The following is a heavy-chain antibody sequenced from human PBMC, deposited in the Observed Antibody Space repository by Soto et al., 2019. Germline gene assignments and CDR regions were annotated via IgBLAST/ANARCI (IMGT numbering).Heavy chain of an antibody. Sequence: GGSLRLSCAASGFTFSSYAMHWVRQAPGKGLEWVVVISYDGSNKYYADSVKGRFTISRDNSKNTLYLQMNSPRAEDTAVYYCARDSRSGYDYESYYYGMDVWGQGTTVTVSS. D-gene: IGHD5-12*01. CDR3: ARDSRSGYDYESYYYGMDV. CDR2: ISYDGSNK. V-gene: IGHV3-30-3*01. CDR1: GFTFSSYA. J-gene: IGHJ6*02.